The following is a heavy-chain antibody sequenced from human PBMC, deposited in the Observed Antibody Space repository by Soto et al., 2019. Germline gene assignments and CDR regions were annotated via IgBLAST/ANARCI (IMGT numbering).Heavy chain of an antibody. V-gene: IGHV1-69*02. CDR1: GGTFSSYT. J-gene: IGHJ4*02. Sequence: QVQLVQSGAEVKKPGSSVKVSCKASGGTFSSYTISWVRQAPGQGLEWMGRIIPILGIANYAQKFQGIVTITADKSTSTAYMELSSLRSEDTDVYYCAGRKRYSSSSRVDYWGQGTLVTVSS. CDR2: IIPILGIA. CDR3: AGRKRYSSSSRVDY. D-gene: IGHD6-6*01.